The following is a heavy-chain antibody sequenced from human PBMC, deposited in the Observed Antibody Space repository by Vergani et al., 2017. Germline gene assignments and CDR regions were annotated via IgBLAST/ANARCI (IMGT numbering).Heavy chain of an antibody. J-gene: IGHJ4*02. D-gene: IGHD3-9*01. CDR3: AREYDILTGRTLVD. CDR1: GFTFSSYW. V-gene: IGHV3-7*01. Sequence: EVQLVESGGGLVQPGGSLRLSCAASGFTFSSYWMSWVRPAPGKGLEWVANIKQDGSEKYYVDSVKGRFTISRDNAKNSLYLQMNSLRAEDTAVYYCAREYDILTGRTLVDWGQGTLVTVSS. CDR2: IKQDGSEK.